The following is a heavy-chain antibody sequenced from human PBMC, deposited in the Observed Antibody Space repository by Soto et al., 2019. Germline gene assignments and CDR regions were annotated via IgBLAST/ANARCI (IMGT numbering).Heavy chain of an antibody. D-gene: IGHD3-16*02. V-gene: IGHV3-11*06. Sequence: PGGSLRLSCAASGFTFSDYYMSWIRQAPGKGLEWVSYISSSSSYTNYAGSVKGRFTISRDNAKNSLYLQMNSLRAEDTAVYYCARGEYVWGSYRPSDYDAFDIWGQGTMVTVS. CDR1: GFTFSDYY. CDR3: ARGEYVWGSYRPSDYDAFDI. CDR2: ISSSSSYT. J-gene: IGHJ3*02.